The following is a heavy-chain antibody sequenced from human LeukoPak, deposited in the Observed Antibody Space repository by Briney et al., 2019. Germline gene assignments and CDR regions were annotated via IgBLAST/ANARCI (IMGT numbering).Heavy chain of an antibody. CDR1: GLRFSDYY. J-gene: IGHJ1*01. Sequence: GGSLRLSCAASGLRFSDYYVSWIRQAPGKGLQWVSYISSGGDIMHYADSVKGRFTISRANAKNSGYLEMNSLGAEDTAVYYCATNLIGAGEYFQQWGQGTLVTVSS. D-gene: IGHD2/OR15-2a*01. CDR2: ISSGGDIM. V-gene: IGHV3-11*01. CDR3: ATNLIGAGEYFQQ.